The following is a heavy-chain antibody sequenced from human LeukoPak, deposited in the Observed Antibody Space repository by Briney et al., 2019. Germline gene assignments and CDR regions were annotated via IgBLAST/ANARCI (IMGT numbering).Heavy chain of an antibody. Sequence: GASVKVSCKASGYTFTGYYMHWVRQAPGQGLEWMGWINPNSGGTNYAQKSQGRVTMTRDTSISTAYMELSGLRSDDTAVYYCAAGYCSSTSCYAQTKYYYYYYGMDVWGQGTTVTVSS. V-gene: IGHV1-2*02. J-gene: IGHJ6*02. CDR3: AAGYCSSTSCYAQTKYYYYYYGMDV. D-gene: IGHD2-2*01. CDR1: GYTFTGYY. CDR2: INPNSGGT.